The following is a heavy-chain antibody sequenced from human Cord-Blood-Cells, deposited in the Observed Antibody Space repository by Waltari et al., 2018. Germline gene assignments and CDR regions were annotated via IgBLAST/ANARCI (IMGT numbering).Heavy chain of an antibody. CDR3: ARRTWAAAVRYFDY. V-gene: IGHV4-34*01. Sequence: QVQLQQWGAGLLKPSETLSLTCAVYGGSFSGYYWSWIRQPPGKGLEWIGEINHSGRTNDNPSPNSRVTISVETSTNQFSLKLSSLTAADTAVYYCARRTWAAAVRYFDYWGQGTLVTVSS. D-gene: IGHD6-13*01. CDR2: INHSGRT. CDR1: GGSFSGYY. J-gene: IGHJ4*02.